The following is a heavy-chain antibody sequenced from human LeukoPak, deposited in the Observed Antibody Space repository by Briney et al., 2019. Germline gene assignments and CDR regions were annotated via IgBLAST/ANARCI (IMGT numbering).Heavy chain of an antibody. J-gene: IGHJ4*02. V-gene: IGHV3-53*01. D-gene: IGHD1-26*01. CDR2: IYSSGST. CDR1: GFTVTKNF. CDR3: AKPLGGSYLFDR. Sequence: PGGSLRLSCAASGFTVTKNFMCWVRQAPGKGLEWLSVIYSSGSTYYADSVKGRFTISRDTSKKILYLQMDSLRPEDTAVYYCAKPLGGSYLFDRWGQGTLVTVSS.